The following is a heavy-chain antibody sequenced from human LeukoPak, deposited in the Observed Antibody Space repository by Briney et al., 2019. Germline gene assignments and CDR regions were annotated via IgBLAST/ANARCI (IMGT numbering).Heavy chain of an antibody. D-gene: IGHD6-13*01. V-gene: IGHV3-21*01. CDR1: GSTFSSYS. CDR2: ISSSSSYI. CDR3: ARDPIAAAGTSYFDY. J-gene: IGHJ4*02. Sequence: GGSLRLSCAASGSTFSSYSMNWVRQAPGKGLEWVSSISSSSSYIYYADSVKGRFTISRDNAKNSLYLQMNSLRAEDTAVYYCARDPIAAAGTSYFDYWGQGTLVTVSS.